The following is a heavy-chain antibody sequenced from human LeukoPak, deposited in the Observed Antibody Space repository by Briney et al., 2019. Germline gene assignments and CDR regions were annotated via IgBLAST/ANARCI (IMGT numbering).Heavy chain of an antibody. J-gene: IGHJ6*02. Sequence: GGSLRLSCAASGFTFSGSAMHWVRQASGKGLEWVGRIRSKANSYATAYAASVKGRFTISRDDSKNTAYLQMNSLKTEDTAVYYCTTVADSGSYWYYYYYGMDVWGQGTTVTVSS. V-gene: IGHV3-73*01. CDR3: TTVADSGSYWYYYYYGMDV. D-gene: IGHD1-26*01. CDR2: IRSKANSYAT. CDR1: GFTFSGSA.